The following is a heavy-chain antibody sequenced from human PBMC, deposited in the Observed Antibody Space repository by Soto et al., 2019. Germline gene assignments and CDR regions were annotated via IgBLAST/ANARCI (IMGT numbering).Heavy chain of an antibody. CDR2: ISGSGDST. CDR3: ARRLYCSSSSCYAVDY. J-gene: IGHJ4*02. CDR1: GFTFSNYA. Sequence: EVQLLESGGGLVQPGGFLRLSCAVSGFTFSNYAMSWVRQAPGKGLEWVSGISGSGDSTNYGDSVKGRFTISRDNAKNTLYLQMNSLRAEDTAVYYCARRLYCSSSSCYAVDYWGQGTLVTVSS. D-gene: IGHD2-2*01. V-gene: IGHV3-23*01.